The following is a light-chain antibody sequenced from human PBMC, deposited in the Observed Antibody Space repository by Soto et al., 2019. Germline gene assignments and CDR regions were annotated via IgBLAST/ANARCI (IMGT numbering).Light chain of an antibody. V-gene: IGKV1-17*03. CDR3: LQHHSYPLT. CDR1: QGIGNY. CDR2: GAS. Sequence: DIQMTQSPSAMSASVGDRVTITCRASQGIGNYLAWFQPKPGKVPKRLIYGASSLQSGVPSRFSGSGSGTEFTFTISSLQPEDFATYSCLQHHSYPLTFGGGTKVDIK. J-gene: IGKJ4*01.